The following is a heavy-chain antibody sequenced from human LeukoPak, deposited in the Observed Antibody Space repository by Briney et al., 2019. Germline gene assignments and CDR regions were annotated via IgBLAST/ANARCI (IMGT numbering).Heavy chain of an antibody. V-gene: IGHV3-33*01. CDR2: IWYDGSNK. J-gene: IGHJ3*02. D-gene: IGHD6-13*01. CDR1: GFTFSSYG. CDR3: ARDWFTRAEAAPDRPGAFDI. Sequence: GGSLRLSCAVSGFTFSSYGMHWVRQAPGKGLEWVAVIWYDGSNKYYADSVKGRFTISRDNSKNTLYLQMNSLRAEDTAVYYCARDWFTRAEAAPDRPGAFDIWGQGTMVTVSS.